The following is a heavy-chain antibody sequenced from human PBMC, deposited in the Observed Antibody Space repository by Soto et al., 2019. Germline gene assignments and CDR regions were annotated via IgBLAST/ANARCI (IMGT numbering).Heavy chain of an antibody. CDR2: IYYSGST. Sequence: QLQLQESGPGLVKPSETLSLTCTVSGGSISSSSYYWGWIRQPPGKGLEWIGSIYYSGSTYYNPSLKSRVTISVDTSKNQFSLKLSSVTAADTAVYYCARRCLDDYYFDYWGQGTLVTVSS. CDR3: ARRCLDDYYFDY. J-gene: IGHJ4*02. CDR1: GGSISSSSYY. V-gene: IGHV4-39*01. D-gene: IGHD1-1*01.